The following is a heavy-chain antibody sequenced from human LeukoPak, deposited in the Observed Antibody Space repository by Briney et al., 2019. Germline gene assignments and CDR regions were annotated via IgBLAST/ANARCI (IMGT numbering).Heavy chain of an antibody. CDR1: DGSISSSSYY. J-gene: IGHJ4*02. CDR2: IYYSGST. V-gene: IGHV4-39*01. CDR3: ARRLRDVTLRTYFDY. Sequence: SETLSLTCTVSDGSISSSSYYGGWIRQPPGKGLEWIGSIYYSGSTYYNPSLKSRVTISVDTSKNQFSLKLSSVTAADTAVYYCARRLRDVTLRTYFDYWGQGTLVTVSS. D-gene: IGHD4-23*01.